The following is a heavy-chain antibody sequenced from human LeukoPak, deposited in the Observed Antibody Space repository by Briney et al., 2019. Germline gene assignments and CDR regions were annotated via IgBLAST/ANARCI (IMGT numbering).Heavy chain of an antibody. CDR3: ARDRRGSRGYALDY. CDR2: IYHSGST. Sequence: PSQTLSLTCTVSGGSISSGGYYWSWIRQPPGKGLEWIGYIYHSGSTNYNPSLKSRVTISVGTSKNQFSLKLSSVTAADTAVYFCARDRRGSRGYALDYWGQGTLVTVSS. J-gene: IGHJ4*02. D-gene: IGHD2-2*01. V-gene: IGHV4-30-2*01. CDR1: GGSISSGGYY.